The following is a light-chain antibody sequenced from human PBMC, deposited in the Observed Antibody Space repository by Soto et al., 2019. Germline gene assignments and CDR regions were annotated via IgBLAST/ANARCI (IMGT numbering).Light chain of an antibody. J-gene: IGKJ1*01. CDR1: QNVKKY. CDR2: GAG. V-gene: IGKV3D-15*01. Sequence: EVVLTQSPGTLSLSPGESVTVSCRASQNVKKYLAWYQQKPGQAPRLVIYGAGTRGTGVPDRFSGSGSGTDFTLTINSLESDDSAVYYCQQYHIWPPWTSGQGTKVELK. CDR3: QQYHIWPPWT.